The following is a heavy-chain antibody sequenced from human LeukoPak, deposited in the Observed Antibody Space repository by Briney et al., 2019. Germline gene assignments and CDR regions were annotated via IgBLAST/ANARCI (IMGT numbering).Heavy chain of an antibody. CDR2: ISSSSSYI. Sequence: GGSLRLSCAASGFTCSSYSMNWVRQAPGKGLEWVSSISSSSSYIYYADSVKGRFTISRDNAKNSLYLQMNSLRAEDTAVYYCARDFSGDYYDSSGYYDFGIDYWGQGTLVTVSS. CDR1: GFTCSSYS. J-gene: IGHJ4*02. CDR3: ARDFSGDYYDSSGYYDFGIDY. V-gene: IGHV3-21*01. D-gene: IGHD3-22*01.